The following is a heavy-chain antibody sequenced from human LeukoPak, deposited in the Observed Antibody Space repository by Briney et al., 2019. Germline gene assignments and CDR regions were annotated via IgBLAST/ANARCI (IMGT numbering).Heavy chain of an antibody. CDR2: INYSGST. CDR1: GGSISSDY. CDR3: ARFRWAPEFDP. Sequence: SETLSLTCTVSGGSISSDYWSWIRQPPGKGLEWIGYINYSGSTNYNPSLKSRVTISVDTSKNQFSLKLSSVTAADTAVYYCARFRWAPEFDPWGQGTLVTVSS. V-gene: IGHV4-59*01. D-gene: IGHD4-23*01. J-gene: IGHJ5*02.